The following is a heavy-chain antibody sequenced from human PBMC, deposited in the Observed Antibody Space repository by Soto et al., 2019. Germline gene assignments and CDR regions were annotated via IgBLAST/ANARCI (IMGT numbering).Heavy chain of an antibody. CDR1: GFTFSNAW. D-gene: IGHD6-13*01. CDR2: IKSKTDGGTT. Sequence: GSLRLSCAASGFTFSNAWMSWVRQAPGKGLEWVGRIKSKTDGGTTDYAAPVKGRFTISRDDSKNTLYLQMNSLKTEDTAVYYCTHYNGAAAGNEYYYYYGMDVWGQGTTVTVSS. J-gene: IGHJ6*02. V-gene: IGHV3-15*01. CDR3: THYNGAAAGNEYYYYYGMDV.